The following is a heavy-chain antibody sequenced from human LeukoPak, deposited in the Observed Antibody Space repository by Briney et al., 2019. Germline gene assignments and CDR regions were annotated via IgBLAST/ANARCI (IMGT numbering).Heavy chain of an antibody. Sequence: GGSLRLSCAASGFTFSSYSMNWVRQAPGEGLEWVSSISSSSSYIYYADSVKGRFTISRDNAKNSLYLQMNSLRAEDTAVYYCARDQILWFGEDAFDIWGQGTMVTVSS. J-gene: IGHJ3*02. V-gene: IGHV3-21*01. CDR3: ARDQILWFGEDAFDI. CDR1: GFTFSSYS. D-gene: IGHD3-10*01. CDR2: ISSSSSYI.